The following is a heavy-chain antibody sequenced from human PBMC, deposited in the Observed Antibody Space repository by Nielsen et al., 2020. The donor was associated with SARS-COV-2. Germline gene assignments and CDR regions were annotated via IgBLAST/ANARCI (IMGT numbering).Heavy chain of an antibody. Sequence: GESLKISCAASEIMFSTYWMGWVRQAPGKGLEWLAHIKEDGSEQYYVDSVKGRFTISRDNAKNSLYLQMSSLRAEDTAIYYCAGGRWLTLVGSRWGQGTLVTVSS. CDR2: IKEDGSEQ. V-gene: IGHV3-7*04. D-gene: IGHD5-24*01. CDR1: EIMFSTYW. J-gene: IGHJ4*02. CDR3: AGGRWLTLVGSR.